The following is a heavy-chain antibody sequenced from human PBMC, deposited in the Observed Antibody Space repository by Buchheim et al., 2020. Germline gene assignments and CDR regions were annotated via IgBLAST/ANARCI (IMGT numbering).Heavy chain of an antibody. CDR2: ISSSSRTI. V-gene: IGHV3-48*01. Sequence: EVQLADSGGGWVQPGGSLRLSCAASGFTFTTYSMNWVRQAPGKGLEWVSYISSSSRTIHYADSVKGRFTISRDNAKNSLYLQMSSLRVEDTAVYYCARQDYDLLTGSGSFDYWAQGTL. CDR3: ARQDYDLLTGSGSFDY. J-gene: IGHJ4*02. D-gene: IGHD3-9*01. CDR1: GFTFTTYS.